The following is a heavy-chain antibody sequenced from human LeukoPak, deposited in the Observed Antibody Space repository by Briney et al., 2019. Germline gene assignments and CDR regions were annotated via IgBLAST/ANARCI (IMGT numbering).Heavy chain of an antibody. Sequence: GGSLRLSCAASGFTFSSCGMHWVRQAPGKGLEWVAVIWYDGSNKYYADSVKGRFTISRDNSKNTLYLQMNSLRAEDTAVYYCARAPDYYDSSGYPHGAFQHWGQGTLVTVSS. D-gene: IGHD3-22*01. CDR3: ARAPDYYDSSGYPHGAFQH. J-gene: IGHJ1*01. CDR2: IWYDGSNK. V-gene: IGHV3-33*01. CDR1: GFTFSSCG.